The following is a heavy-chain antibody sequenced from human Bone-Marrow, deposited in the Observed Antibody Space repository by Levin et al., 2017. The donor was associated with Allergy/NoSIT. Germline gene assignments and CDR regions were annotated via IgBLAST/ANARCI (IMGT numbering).Heavy chain of an antibody. CDR3: ARSTTPHYYGMDV. D-gene: IGHD4-17*01. Sequence: GESLKISCAASGFTFDRHDIHWVRQAPGKGLEWMAIISYDGSNTDYADSVKGRFAISRDVSKNTVFLQMNSLRTEDTAVYYCARSTTPHYYGMDVWGHGTTVIVSS. V-gene: IGHV3-30*03. CDR2: ISYDGSNT. J-gene: IGHJ6*02. CDR1: GFTFDRHD.